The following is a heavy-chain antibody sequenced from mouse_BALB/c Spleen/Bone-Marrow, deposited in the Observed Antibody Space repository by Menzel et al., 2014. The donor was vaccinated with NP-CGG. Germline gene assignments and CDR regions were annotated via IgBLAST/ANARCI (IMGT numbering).Heavy chain of an antibody. CDR1: GFTFSSYG. Sequence: DVMLVESGGGLVQPGGSLKLSCAASGFTFSSYGMSWVRQTPDKRLELVATINSNGGSTYYPDSVKGRFTISRDNAKNTLYLQMSSLKSEDTAMDYCARDDVWYAMDYWGQGTSVTVSS. CDR2: INSNGGST. V-gene: IGHV5-6-3*01. CDR3: ARDDVWYAMDY. J-gene: IGHJ4*01.